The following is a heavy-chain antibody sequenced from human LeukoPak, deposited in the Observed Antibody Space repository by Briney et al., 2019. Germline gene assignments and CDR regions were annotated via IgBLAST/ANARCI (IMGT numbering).Heavy chain of an antibody. J-gene: IGHJ6*03. D-gene: IGHD3-16*01. CDR3: ARGLGGASYYMDV. V-gene: IGHV4-4*07. Sequence: SETLSLTCTVSGGSLSSFYWSWVRQPAGKGPEWIGRVDTSGDTHYNPSLKSRATMSLDTCKKQFSLKLNSVAVADTAVYYCARGLGGASYYMDVWGKGTTVTVSS. CDR1: GGSLSSFY. CDR2: VDTSGDT.